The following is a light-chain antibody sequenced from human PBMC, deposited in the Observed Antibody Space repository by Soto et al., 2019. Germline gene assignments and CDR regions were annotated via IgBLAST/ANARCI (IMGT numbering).Light chain of an antibody. Sequence: EIVLTQSPGSLSLSPGERATLSCRASQSVSSTFFAWYQQRPGQAPRLLMYGPSSRATGIPERFSGSGSGTDFTLTISRLEPEDFAVYYCQQFDSSVTFGQGTKVEIK. V-gene: IGKV3-20*01. CDR1: QSVSSTF. CDR3: QQFDSSVT. J-gene: IGKJ1*01. CDR2: GPS.